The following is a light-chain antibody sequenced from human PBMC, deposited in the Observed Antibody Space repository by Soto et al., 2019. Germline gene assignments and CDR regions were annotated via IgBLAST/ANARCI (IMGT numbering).Light chain of an antibody. CDR1: QSVTSNY. CDR3: QQYGSSPGLFT. CDR2: GAS. V-gene: IGKV3-20*01. Sequence: EIVLTQSPGTLSLSPGERATLSCRASQSVTSNYLAWYQQKPGQAPRLLIYGASSRATGIPDRFSGSGSGTDFTLTISRLGPEDFAVYYCQQYGSSPGLFTFGPGTKVDIK. J-gene: IGKJ3*01.